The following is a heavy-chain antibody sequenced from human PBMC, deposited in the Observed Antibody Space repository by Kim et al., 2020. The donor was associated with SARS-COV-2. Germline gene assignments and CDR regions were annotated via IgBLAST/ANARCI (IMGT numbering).Heavy chain of an antibody. CDR2: K. Sequence: KYYVDSVKGRFTISRDNAKNSLYLQMNSLRAEDTAVYYCARDLVRGIVDYWGQGTLVTVSS. V-gene: IGHV3-7*03. CDR3: ARDLVRGIVDY. J-gene: IGHJ4*02. D-gene: IGHD3-10*01.